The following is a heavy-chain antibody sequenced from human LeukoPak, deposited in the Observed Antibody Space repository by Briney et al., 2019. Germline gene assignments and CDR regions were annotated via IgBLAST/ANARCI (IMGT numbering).Heavy chain of an antibody. CDR2: IYHSGST. J-gene: IGHJ4*02. V-gene: IGHV4-38-2*01. CDR3: AGAPPRTIFGMVISLLYFDY. CDR1: GYSISSGYY. D-gene: IGHD3-3*01. Sequence: SETLSLTCAVSGYSISSGYYWGWIRQPPGKGLEWIGSIYHSGSTYYNPSLKSRVTISVDTSKNQFSLKLSSVTAADTAVYYCAGAPPRTIFGMVISLLYFDYWGQGTLVTVSS.